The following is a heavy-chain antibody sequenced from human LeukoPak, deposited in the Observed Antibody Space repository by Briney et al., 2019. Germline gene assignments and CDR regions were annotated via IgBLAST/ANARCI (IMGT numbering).Heavy chain of an antibody. CDR2: IYYSGST. V-gene: IGHV4-30-4*01. D-gene: IGHD2-2*01. CDR1: GGSISSGDYY. J-gene: IGHJ6*04. CDR3: ARRSEYHTNGMDV. Sequence: PSETLSLTCTVSGGSISSGDYYWSWIRQPPGKGLEWIGYIYYSGSTYYNPSLKSRVTISVDTSKNQFSLKLSSVTDADTAVYYCARRSEYHTNGMDVWGIGATVTVCS.